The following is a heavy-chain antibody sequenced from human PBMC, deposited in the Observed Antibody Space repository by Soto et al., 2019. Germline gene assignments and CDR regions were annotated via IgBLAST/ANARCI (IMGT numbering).Heavy chain of an antibody. J-gene: IGHJ4*02. Sequence: QVQLVQSGAEVKKPGSSVKVSCKASGGTFSSYTISWVRQAPGQGLEWMGRIIPILGIANYAQKFQGRVTITADKSTSTAYMELSSLRSEDTAVYYCATLPTGLTGDYVMFDYWGQGTLVTVSS. CDR1: GGTFSSYT. CDR3: ATLPTGLTGDYVMFDY. V-gene: IGHV1-69*02. CDR2: IIPILGIA. D-gene: IGHD4-17*01.